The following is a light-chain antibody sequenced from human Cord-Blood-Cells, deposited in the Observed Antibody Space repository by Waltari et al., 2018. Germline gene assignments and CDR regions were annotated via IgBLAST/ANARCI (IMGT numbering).Light chain of an antibody. J-gene: IGLJ3*02. CDR1: RRDVGSYNL. CDR3: CSYAGSSTWV. V-gene: IGLV2-23*01. Sequence: QSALTQPAPVSGSPGQSITLSCTAPRRDVGSYNLVSWYQQHPGKAPKLMIYEGSKRPSGVSNRFSCSKSGNTASLTISGLQAEDEADYYCCSYAGSSTWVFGGGTKLTVL. CDR2: EGS.